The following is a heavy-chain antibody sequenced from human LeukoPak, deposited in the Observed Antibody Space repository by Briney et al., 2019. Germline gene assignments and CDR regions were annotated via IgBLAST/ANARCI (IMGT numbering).Heavy chain of an antibody. D-gene: IGHD6-13*01. CDR3: ASVGPSSWAGIYAFDI. CDR2: INSDGSST. J-gene: IGHJ3*02. V-gene: IGHV3-74*01. CDR1: GFTFSSYW. Sequence: PGGSLRLSCAASGFTFSSYWMHWVRQAPGKGLVWVSRINSDGSSTSYADSVKGRFTISRDNAKNTLYLQMNSLRAEDTAVYYCASVGPSSWAGIYAFDIWGQGTMVTVSS.